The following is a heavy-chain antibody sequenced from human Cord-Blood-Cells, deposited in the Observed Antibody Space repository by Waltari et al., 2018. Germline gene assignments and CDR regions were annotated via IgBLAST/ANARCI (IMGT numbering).Heavy chain of an antibody. D-gene: IGHD3-22*01. CDR2: IYHSGGT. Sequence: VQLQESGPGLVKPSETLSLTCAVSGYSISSGYYWGWIRQPPGKGLEWIGSIYHSGGTYYNPSLKSRVTIAVDTSKNQFSLKLSSVTAADTAVYYCARYYYDSSGFDYCGQGTLVTVSS. CDR1: GYSISSGYY. J-gene: IGHJ4*02. CDR3: ARYYYDSSGFDY. V-gene: IGHV4-38-2*01.